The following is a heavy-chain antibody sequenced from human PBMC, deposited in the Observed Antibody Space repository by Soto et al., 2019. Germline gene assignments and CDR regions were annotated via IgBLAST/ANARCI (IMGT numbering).Heavy chain of an antibody. V-gene: IGHV4-34*01. CDR3: ARGGTGYPYYYYYGMDV. CDR1: GGSFSGYY. J-gene: IGHJ6*02. CDR2: INHSGST. Sequence: PSETLSLTCAVYGGSFSGYYWSWIRQLPGKGLEWIGEINHSGSTNYNPSLKSRVTISVDTSKNQFSLKLSSVTAADTAVYYCARGGTGYPYYYYYGMDVWGQGTTVTVSS. D-gene: IGHD1-1*01.